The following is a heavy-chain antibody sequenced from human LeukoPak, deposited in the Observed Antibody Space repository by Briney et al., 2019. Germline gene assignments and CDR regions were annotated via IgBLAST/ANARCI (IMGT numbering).Heavy chain of an antibody. D-gene: IGHD1-26*01. J-gene: IGHJ4*02. V-gene: IGHV4-4*07. CDR2: IYSSGSN. CDR3: ARVPPSGREATSGRPLDY. CDR1: GGSISGYF. Sequence: SETLSLTCTVSGGSISGYFWSWIRQPAGKGLEWIGRIYSSGSNNYNPSLKSRVTMSLDTSKNHLSLNLSSVTAADTAMYYCARVPPSGREATSGRPLDYLVPGTLV.